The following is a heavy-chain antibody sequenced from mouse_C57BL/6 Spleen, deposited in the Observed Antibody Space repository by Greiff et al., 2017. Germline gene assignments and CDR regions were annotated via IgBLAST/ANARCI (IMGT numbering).Heavy chain of an antibody. CDR1: GYTFTSYW. Sequence: QVQLQQPGAELVRPGSSVKLSCKASGYTFTSYWMHWVKQRPIQGLEWIGNIDPSDSETHYNQKFKDKATLTVNKSSSTAYMQLSSLTSEDSAVYYCARYGYYDYDGPFDYWGQGTTLTVSS. J-gene: IGHJ2*01. CDR2: IDPSDSET. V-gene: IGHV1-52*01. CDR3: ARYGYYDYDGPFDY. D-gene: IGHD2-4*01.